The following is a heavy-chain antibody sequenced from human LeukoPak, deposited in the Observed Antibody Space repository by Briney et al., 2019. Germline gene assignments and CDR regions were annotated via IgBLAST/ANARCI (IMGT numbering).Heavy chain of an antibody. CDR3: ARDSSQWLDY. J-gene: IGHJ4*02. CDR2: INQDGSEK. D-gene: IGHD6-19*01. V-gene: IGHV3-7*03. Sequence: GGSLRLSCAASGFTFSNYWMSWVRQAPGKGLEWVANINQDGSEKYYVDSVKGRFTISRDNANNSLYLQMNSLRAEDTAVYYCARDSSQWLDYWGQGTLVTVSS. CDR1: GFTFSNYW.